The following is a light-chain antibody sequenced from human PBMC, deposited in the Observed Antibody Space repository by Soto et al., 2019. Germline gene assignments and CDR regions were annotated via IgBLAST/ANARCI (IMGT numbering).Light chain of an antibody. CDR2: DAS. J-gene: IGKJ1*01. V-gene: IGKV1-5*01. CDR3: QQYNSYAAT. Sequence: DIQMTQSPSTLSASVGDRVTITCRASQSISSWLAWYQQKPVKAPKLLIYDASSLESGVPSRFSGSGSGTEFTLTISSLQPDDFANYYCQQYNSYAATFAQGTKVDIK. CDR1: QSISSW.